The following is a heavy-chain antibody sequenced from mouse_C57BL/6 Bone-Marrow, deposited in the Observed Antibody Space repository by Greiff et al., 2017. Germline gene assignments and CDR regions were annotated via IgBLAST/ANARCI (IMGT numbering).Heavy chain of an antibody. Sequence: VQLQQPGAELVKPGASVKLSCKASGYTFTSYWMHWVKPRPGRGLEWIGRIDPNSGGPKYNEKFKSKATLTVDKPSSTAYMQLRSLTSDDAAVYYLSRAFCDYFDYWGQGTTLTVSA. CDR1: GYTFTSYW. V-gene: IGHV1-72*01. CDR3: SRAFCDYFDY. CDR2: IDPNSGGP. J-gene: IGHJ2*01.